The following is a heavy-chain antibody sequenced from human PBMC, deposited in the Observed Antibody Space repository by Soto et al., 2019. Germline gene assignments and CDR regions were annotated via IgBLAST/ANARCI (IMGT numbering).Heavy chain of an antibody. CDR1: ASSISSAYF. D-gene: IGHD2-15*01. CDR2: IFHTGGT. CDR3: ARTWLAGGTPADAFDI. Sequence: KPSATRSLTCAVSASSISSAYFWCLIRQPPGKGLEWIATIFHTGGTYYNPSLKSRVTISVDTSNNQFSLRLNSVTAADTALYFCARTWLAGGTPADAFDIWGQGTMVTVSS. J-gene: IGHJ3*02. V-gene: IGHV4-38-2*01.